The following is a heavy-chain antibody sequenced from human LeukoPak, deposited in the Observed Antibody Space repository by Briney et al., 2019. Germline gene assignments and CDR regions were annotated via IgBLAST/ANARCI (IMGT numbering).Heavy chain of an antibody. CDR2: IYPGDSDT. CDR3: ARTDYDFWSGYYRAFDY. Sequence: GESLKISCKGSGYSFTSYWIGWVRQMPGKGLEWMGIIYPGDSDTRYSPSFQGQVTISADKSISTAYLQWSSLKASDTAMYYCARTDYDFWSGYYRAFDYWGQGTPVTVSS. D-gene: IGHD3-3*01. CDR1: GYSFTSYW. V-gene: IGHV5-51*01. J-gene: IGHJ4*02.